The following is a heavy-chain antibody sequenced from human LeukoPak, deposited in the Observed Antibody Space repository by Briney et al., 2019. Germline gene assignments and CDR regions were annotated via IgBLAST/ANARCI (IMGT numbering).Heavy chain of an antibody. CDR2: IYYSGST. D-gene: IGHD4/OR15-4a*01. Sequence: PSETLSLTCTVSGGSVSSGSYHWSWIRQPPGKGLEWIGYIYYSGSTNYNPSLKSRVTISVDTSKNQFSLKLSSVTAADTAVYYCARDSTMVMADYWGQGTLVTVSS. J-gene: IGHJ4*02. CDR3: ARDSTMVMADY. CDR1: GGSVSSGSYH. V-gene: IGHV4-61*01.